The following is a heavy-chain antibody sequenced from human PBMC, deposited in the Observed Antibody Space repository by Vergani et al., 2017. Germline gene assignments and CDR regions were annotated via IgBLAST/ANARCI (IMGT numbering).Heavy chain of an antibody. J-gene: IGHJ6*03. Sequence: QMQLQESGPGLVKPSQTLSLTCTVSGVSISSGSSYWSWIRQPAGKGLEWIGRMYTSGSTNYNPSLKSRVTMSVDTSKNQFSLKLRSVTAADTAVYYCARGYDFWSGSYYYYYMDVWGKGTTVTVSS. V-gene: IGHV4-61*02. CDR1: GVSISSGSSY. CDR2: MYTSGST. D-gene: IGHD3-3*01. CDR3: ARGYDFWSGSYYYYYMDV.